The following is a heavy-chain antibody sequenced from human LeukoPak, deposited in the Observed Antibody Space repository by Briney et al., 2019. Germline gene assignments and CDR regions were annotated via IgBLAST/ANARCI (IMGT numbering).Heavy chain of an antibody. CDR2: ISYDGSNK. J-gene: IGHJ6*02. V-gene: IGHV3-30*14. CDR1: GFTFSSYA. CDR3: ARATPIEDGGSYLAYYYYYGMDV. Sequence: PGGSLRLSCAASGFTFSSYAMHWVRQAPGKGLEWVAVISYDGSNKYYADSVKGRFTISRDNSKNTLYLQMNSLRAEDTAVYYCARATPIEDGGSYLAYYYYYGMDVWGQGTTVTVSS. D-gene: IGHD1-26*01.